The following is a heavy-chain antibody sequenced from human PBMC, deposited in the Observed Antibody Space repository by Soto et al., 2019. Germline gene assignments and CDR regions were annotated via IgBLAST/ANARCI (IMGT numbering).Heavy chain of an antibody. CDR1: GYTFTSYY. D-gene: IGHD3-3*01. V-gene: IGHV1-46*01. Sequence: QVQLVQSGAEVKKPGASVKVSCKASGYTFTSYYMHWVRQAPGQGLEWMGIINPSGGSTSYAQKFQGRVTMTRDTSTSTVYMERSSLRSEDTAVYYCAREYEGRGTEDYWGQGTLVTVSS. CDR2: INPSGGST. J-gene: IGHJ4*02. CDR3: AREYEGRGTEDY.